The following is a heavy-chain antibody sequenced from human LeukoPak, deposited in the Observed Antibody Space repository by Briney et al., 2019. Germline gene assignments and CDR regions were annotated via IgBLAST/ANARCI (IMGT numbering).Heavy chain of an antibody. V-gene: IGHV4-39*02. CDR1: GGSISSSNYY. CDR3: ARESKTYYFDYSAYSPYYFDS. J-gene: IGHJ4*02. CDR2: IFYTGIT. Sequence: PSETLSLTCIVSGGSISSSNYYWGWIRQPPGKGLEWIGTIFYTGITNYNPSLKSRVTISVDTSKTQFSLRLSSVTAADTAVYYCARESKTYYFDYSAYSPYYFDSWGQGTLVTVSS. D-gene: IGHD3-22*01.